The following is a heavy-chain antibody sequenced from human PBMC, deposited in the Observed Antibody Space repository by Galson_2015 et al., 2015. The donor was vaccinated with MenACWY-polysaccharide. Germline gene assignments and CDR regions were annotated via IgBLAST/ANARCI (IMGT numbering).Heavy chain of an antibody. Sequence: SLRLSCAASGFTLGSYAMHWVRQAPGKGLEWVAVVSYDGANKYYGDSVKGRFTSSRDNSKNTLYLQMNSLRAEDTALYYCARSPYSGFDLDYWGQGTLVTVSS. CDR2: VSYDGANK. CDR1: GFTLGSYA. CDR3: ARSPYSGFDLDY. J-gene: IGHJ4*02. V-gene: IGHV3-30*03. D-gene: IGHD5-12*01.